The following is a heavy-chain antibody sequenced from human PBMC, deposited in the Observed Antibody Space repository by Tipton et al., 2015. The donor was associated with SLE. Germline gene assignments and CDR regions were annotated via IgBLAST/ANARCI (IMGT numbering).Heavy chain of an antibody. CDR1: GGSISSFY. J-gene: IGHJ3*02. D-gene: IGHD2-8*01. Sequence: TLSLTCTVSGGSISSFYWSWIRQPPGKGLEWIGYIYYSGTTSYNPSLKSRVTISVDTSKNQFSLKLSSVTAADTAVYYCARTKRGFDIWGQGTMVIVS. V-gene: IGHV4-59*01. CDR2: IYYSGTT. CDR3: ARTKRGFDI.